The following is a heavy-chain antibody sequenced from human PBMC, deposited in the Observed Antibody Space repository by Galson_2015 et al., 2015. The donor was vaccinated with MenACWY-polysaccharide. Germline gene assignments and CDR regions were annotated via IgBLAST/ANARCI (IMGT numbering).Heavy chain of an antibody. D-gene: IGHD5-12*01. CDR2: IFLRDSDT. V-gene: IGHV5-51*01. CDR1: GDSLTNYW. J-gene: IGHJ3*02. CDR3: ARRDGYDHPDAFDI. Sequence: QSGAEVKKPGESLKISCEGSGDSLTNYWIGWVRQRPGKGLEWMGIIFLRDSDTIYSPSFRGQVTISADKSIYTAYLEWSSLRASATATYFCARRDGYDHPDAFDIWGQGTRVTVSS.